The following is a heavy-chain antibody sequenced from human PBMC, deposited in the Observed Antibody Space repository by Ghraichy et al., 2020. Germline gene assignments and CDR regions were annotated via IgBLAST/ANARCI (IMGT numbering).Heavy chain of an antibody. D-gene: IGHD2-2*01. V-gene: IGHV1-8*03. Sequence: ASVKVSCKASAYIFSTYDITWVRQATGQGLEWMGWMNPSSGNTGYAQSFQGRVTFTRDTSTNTAYMEIISLRSEDMAVYYCARAIRYQLLSEYWGQGTLVTVSS. J-gene: IGHJ4*02. CDR2: MNPSSGNT. CDR1: AYIFSTYD. CDR3: ARAIRYQLLSEY.